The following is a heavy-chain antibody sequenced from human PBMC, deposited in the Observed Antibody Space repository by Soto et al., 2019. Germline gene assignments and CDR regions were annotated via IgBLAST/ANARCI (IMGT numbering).Heavy chain of an antibody. CDR1: GYTFTSYG. Sequence: QVQLVQSGAEVKKPGASVKVSCKSSGYTFTSYGISWVRQAPGQGLEWMGWISAYNGNTNYAQKLQGRVTMTTDTPTSTAYMELRSLRSDDTAVYYCARDNVTGVISGEDAFDIWGQGTMVTVSS. V-gene: IGHV1-18*01. D-gene: IGHD3-10*01. J-gene: IGHJ3*02. CDR3: ARDNVTGVISGEDAFDI. CDR2: ISAYNGNT.